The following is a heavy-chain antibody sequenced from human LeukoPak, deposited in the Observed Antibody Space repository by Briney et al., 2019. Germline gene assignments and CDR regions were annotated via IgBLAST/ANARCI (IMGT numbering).Heavy chain of an antibody. CDR1: GGSISGGDNF. V-gene: IGHV4-30-4*01. D-gene: IGHD3-10*01. J-gene: IGHJ4*02. CDR3: AKGGPDSGLDH. CDR2: VYDSGNT. Sequence: PSQTLSLTCPVSGGSISGGDNFWTWIRQPPGKGLEWIGNVYDSGNTFYSPSLKSRSTISIDTSKNQFSLKLTSATAADTAVYFCAKGGPDSGLDHWGQGTLVRVSS.